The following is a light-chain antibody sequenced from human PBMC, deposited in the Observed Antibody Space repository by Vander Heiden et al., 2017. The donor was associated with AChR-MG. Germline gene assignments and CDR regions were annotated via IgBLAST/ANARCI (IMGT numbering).Light chain of an antibody. CDR3: QQYNSYPLT. V-gene: IGKV1-5*03. Sequence: DIQMTQSPSTLSASVGDRVTITCRASHNIYTWLAWHQHKTQKAPKLLIYKASSLESGVPSRFSGSGSGTEFTLTISSLQPDDFATYYCQQYNSYPLTFGGGTKVEIK. CDR1: HNIYTW. CDR2: KAS. J-gene: IGKJ4*01.